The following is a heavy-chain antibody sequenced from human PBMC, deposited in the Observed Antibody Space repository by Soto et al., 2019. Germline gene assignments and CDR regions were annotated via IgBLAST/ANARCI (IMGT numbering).Heavy chain of an antibody. V-gene: IGHV3-23*01. CDR3: AKGESSVSARDFDP. J-gene: IGHJ5*02. CDR1: GFTFNNYA. Sequence: DVQLLESGGDLAQPGGSLRLSCAASGFTFNNYAIAWVRQAPGKGLEWVSGITSSGAAYYADSVKGRFTISRDNSKNTLYLQRNSLRAEDTAVYYCAKGESSVSARDFDPWGQGTLVTVSS. D-gene: IGHD3-22*01. CDR2: ITSSGAA.